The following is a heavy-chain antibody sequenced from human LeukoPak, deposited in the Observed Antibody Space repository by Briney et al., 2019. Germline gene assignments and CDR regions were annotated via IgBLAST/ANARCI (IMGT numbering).Heavy chain of an antibody. CDR2: ISWDGGST. D-gene: IGHD5-12*01. CDR3: AKDITYSGYSAVDY. CDR1: GFTFDDYA. V-gene: IGHV3-43D*03. Sequence: GGSLRLSCAASGFTFDDYAMHWVRQAPGKGLEWVSLISWDGGSTYYADSVKGRFTISRDNSKNSLYLQMNSLRAEDTALYYCAKDITYSGYSAVDYWGQGTLVTVSS. J-gene: IGHJ4*02.